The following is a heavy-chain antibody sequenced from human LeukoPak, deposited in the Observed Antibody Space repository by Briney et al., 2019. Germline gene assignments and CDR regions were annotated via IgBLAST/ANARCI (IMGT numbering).Heavy chain of an antibody. V-gene: IGHV1-2*02. CDR2: INPNSGGT. CDR3: AIDTYYYDSSGYYFDY. D-gene: IGHD3-22*01. Sequence: ASVKVSCKASGYTFTGYYMHCVRQAPGQGLEWMGWINPNSGGTNYAQKFQGRVTMTRDTSISTAYMELSRLRSDDTAVYYCAIDTYYYDSSGYYFDYWGQGTLVTVSS. J-gene: IGHJ4*02. CDR1: GYTFTGYY.